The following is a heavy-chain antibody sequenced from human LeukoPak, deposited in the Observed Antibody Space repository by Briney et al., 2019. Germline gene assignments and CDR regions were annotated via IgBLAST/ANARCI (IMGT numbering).Heavy chain of an antibody. D-gene: IGHD3-10*01. V-gene: IGHV3-7*01. Sequence: PGGSLRLSCAASGFSISNYWMNWVRQAPGKGLEWVANIKQDGSEKNYVDSVKGRFTISRDNAKNSLILQMNSLRDEGTAVYYCASGVWAPFDSWGQGTLVSVSS. CDR2: IKQDGSEK. CDR1: GFSISNYW. J-gene: IGHJ4*02. CDR3: ASGVWAPFDS.